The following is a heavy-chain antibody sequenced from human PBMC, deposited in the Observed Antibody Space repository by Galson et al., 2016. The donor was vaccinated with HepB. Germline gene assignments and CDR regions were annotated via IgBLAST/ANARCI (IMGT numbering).Heavy chain of an antibody. D-gene: IGHD2-2*01. J-gene: IGHJ4*02. CDR1: GFTFSSYG. CDR3: AKDGRIYCSSASCHDHCHY. V-gene: IGHV3-30*18. CDR2: ISYDGSNK. Sequence: SLRLSCAASGFTFSSYGMHWVRQAPGKGLEWVAFISYDGSNKKYADSVKGRFTISRDNSKKTLYLQMNSLRAEDTAVYYCAKDGRIYCSSASCHDHCHYWGQGTLVTVSS.